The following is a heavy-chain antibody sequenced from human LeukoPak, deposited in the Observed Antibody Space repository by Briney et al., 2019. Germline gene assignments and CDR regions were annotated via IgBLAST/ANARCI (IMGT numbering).Heavy chain of an antibody. Sequence: ASVKVSCKASGYTFTDNHMYWIRQAPGQGPECMGRINPNSGGTNYAQKFQGRVTMTRDTSISTAYMELSRLRSDDTAVYYCAREDGELYNWFDPWGQGTLVTVSS. V-gene: IGHV1-2*06. D-gene: IGHD4-17*01. CDR3: AREDGELYNWFDP. CDR1: GYTFTDNH. CDR2: INPNSGGT. J-gene: IGHJ5*02.